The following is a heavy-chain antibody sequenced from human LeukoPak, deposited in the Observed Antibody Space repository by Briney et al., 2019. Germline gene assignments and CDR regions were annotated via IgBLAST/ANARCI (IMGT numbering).Heavy chain of an antibody. V-gene: IGHV3-53*01. J-gene: IGHJ6*02. D-gene: IGHD3-22*01. CDR3: ARDAHYYDSSGYYYYYGMDV. CDR2: IYSGGST. Sequence: GGSLRLSCAASGFTVSSNYMSWVRRAPGKGLEWVSVIYSGGSTYYADSVEGRFTISRDNSKNTLYLQMNSLRAEDTAVYYCARDAHYYDSSGYYYYYGMDVWGQGTTVTVSS. CDR1: GFTVSSNY.